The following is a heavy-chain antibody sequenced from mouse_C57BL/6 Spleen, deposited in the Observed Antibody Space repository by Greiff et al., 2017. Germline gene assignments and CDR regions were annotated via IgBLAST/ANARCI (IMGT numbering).Heavy chain of an antibody. CDR1: GYTFTSYW. CDR3: ARETTVVAKDWYFDV. V-gene: IGHV1-55*01. Sequence: QVQLQQPGAELVKPGASVKMSCKASGYTFTSYWITWVKQRPGQGLEWIGDIYPGSGSTNYNEKFKSKATLTVDTSSSTAYMQLSSLTSEDSAVYYCARETTVVAKDWYFDVWCTGTTVTVSS. D-gene: IGHD1-1*01. CDR2: IYPGSGST. J-gene: IGHJ1*03.